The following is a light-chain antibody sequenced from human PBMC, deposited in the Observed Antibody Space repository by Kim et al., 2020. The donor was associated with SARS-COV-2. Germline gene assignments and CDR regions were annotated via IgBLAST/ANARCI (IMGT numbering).Light chain of an antibody. CDR1: KLGLKY. J-gene: IGLJ3*02. V-gene: IGLV3-1*01. CDR2: QDK. Sequence: SYELTQPPSVSVSPGQTASITCSGDKLGLKYVCWYQQKPGQSPVVVIYQDKKRPSGIPERFSGSNSGNTATLTISGTQAMDEADYYCQAWDSSNGVFGGGTQLTVL. CDR3: QAWDSSNGV.